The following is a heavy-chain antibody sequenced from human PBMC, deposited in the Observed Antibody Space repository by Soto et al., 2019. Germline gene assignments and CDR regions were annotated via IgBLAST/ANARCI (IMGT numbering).Heavy chain of an antibody. V-gene: IGHV3-7*03. J-gene: IGHJ4*02. D-gene: IGHD3-3*01. Sequence: GGSLRLSCAASGFSFGDYWMSWVRQAPGKGLEWVAHMKKDGSEKYYVDSVKGRFSVSRDNSKNSLYLQMDSLRAEDTAVYYCAKLASGYYTGLYFDYWGQGTLVTVSS. CDR3: AKLASGYYTGLYFDY. CDR1: GFSFGDYW. CDR2: MKKDGSEK.